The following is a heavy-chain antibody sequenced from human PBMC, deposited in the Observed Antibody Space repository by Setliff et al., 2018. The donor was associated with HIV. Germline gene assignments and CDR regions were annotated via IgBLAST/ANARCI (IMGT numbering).Heavy chain of an antibody. CDR2: INPTGGST. V-gene: IGHV1-46*01. CDR3: ASAGAWQRNALDI. D-gene: IGHD5-12*01. Sequence: VASVKVSCKPSGYNFTNHYMHWVRQAPGQGLEWMGVINPTGGSTRNTQKFQGRVAMTRDTSTSTVYMELSSLRSEDTAVYYCASAGAWQRNALDIWGQGTMVTVSS. J-gene: IGHJ3*02. CDR1: GYNFTNHY.